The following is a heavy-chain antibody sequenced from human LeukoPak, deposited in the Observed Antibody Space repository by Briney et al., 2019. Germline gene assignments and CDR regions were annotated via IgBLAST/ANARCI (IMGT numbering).Heavy chain of an antibody. CDR2: IRYTSSYI. V-gene: IGHV3-21*01. D-gene: IGHD3-22*01. Sequence: YPGGPLRLPCSASWFTYKTLPMIDLPAPPGKALEDFSSIRYTSSYIFYADSVKGRFTISRDNVKTSLYLQMIGLRVEDTAVYYCARDRARKWFLETSHAFDVWGQGAMVTVSS. CDR1: WFTYKTLP. CDR3: ARDRARKWFLETSHAFDV. J-gene: IGHJ3*01.